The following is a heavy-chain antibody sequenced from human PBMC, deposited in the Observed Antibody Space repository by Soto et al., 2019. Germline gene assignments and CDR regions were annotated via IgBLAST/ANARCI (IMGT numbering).Heavy chain of an antibody. J-gene: IGHJ4*02. V-gene: IGHV3-23*01. CDR1: GFTFSSYA. Sequence: EVQLLESGGGLVQPGGSLRLSCAASGFTFSSYAMSWVRQAPGKGLEWVSAISGSGGSTYYADSVKGRFTISRDNSKNTLYLQMNSPRIEDTALYYRAKSRSYTNGPDYWGQGTLVTVSS. CDR2: ISGSGGST. CDR3: AKSRSYTNGPDY. D-gene: IGHD2-8*01.